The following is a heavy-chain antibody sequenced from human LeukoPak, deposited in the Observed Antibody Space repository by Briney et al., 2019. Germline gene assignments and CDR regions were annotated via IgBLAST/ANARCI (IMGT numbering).Heavy chain of an antibody. D-gene: IGHD2-15*01. CDR2: IYYSGNT. V-gene: IGHV4-39*01. J-gene: IGHJ4*02. CDR3: ARSLGYCSSGSCYVFCY. CDR1: GGSVGSSCCY. Sequence: SETLSLTCTVSGGSVGSSCCYWGWIRQPPGRGLEWIGNIYYSGNTYYNPSLKSRVTMSVDTSKNQSSLKLSSAAAADTAVYYCARSLGYCSSGSCYVFCYWGQGILVTVSS.